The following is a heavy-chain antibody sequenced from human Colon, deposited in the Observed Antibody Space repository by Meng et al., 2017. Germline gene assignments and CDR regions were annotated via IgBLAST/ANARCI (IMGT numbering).Heavy chain of an antibody. D-gene: IGHD3-22*01. J-gene: IGHJ4*02. Sequence: SGPTLVKPTQTLTLTCTFSGFSLSTSGMRVSWIRQPPGKALEWLARIDWDDDKFYSTSLKTRLTASKDTSKNQVVLTMPNMDPVDTATYYCARTHNYYDSSGYYYLDYWGQGTLVTVSS. CDR3: ARTHNYYDSSGYYYLDY. CDR2: IDWDDDK. V-gene: IGHV2-70*04. CDR1: GFSLSTSGMR.